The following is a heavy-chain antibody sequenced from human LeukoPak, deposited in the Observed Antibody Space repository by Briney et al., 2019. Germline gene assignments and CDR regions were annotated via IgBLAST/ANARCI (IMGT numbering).Heavy chain of an antibody. Sequence: GGSLRLSCAASGFTVSSNYMSWVRQAPGKGLEWVSVIYSGGSTYHADSVKGRFTISRDNSKNTLYLQMNSLRAEDTAVYYCAGPQYCSSTSCYPDAFDIWGQGTMVTVSS. J-gene: IGHJ3*02. CDR1: GFTVSSNY. V-gene: IGHV3-66*02. D-gene: IGHD2-2*01. CDR3: AGPQYCSSTSCYPDAFDI. CDR2: IYSGGST.